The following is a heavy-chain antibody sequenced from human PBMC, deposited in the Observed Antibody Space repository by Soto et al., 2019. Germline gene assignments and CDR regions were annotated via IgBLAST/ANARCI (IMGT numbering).Heavy chain of an antibody. CDR2: INAGNGNT. D-gene: IGHD3-3*01. CDR3: ARDYDFWSGYSVYYGMDA. V-gene: IGHV1-3*01. J-gene: IGHJ6*02. CDR1: GYTFTSYA. Sequence: ASVKVSCKASGYTFTSYAMHWVRQAPGQRLEWMGWINAGNGNTKYSQKFQGRVTITRDTSASTAYMELSSLRSEDTAVYYCARDYDFWSGYSVYYGMDAWGQGTTVTVSS.